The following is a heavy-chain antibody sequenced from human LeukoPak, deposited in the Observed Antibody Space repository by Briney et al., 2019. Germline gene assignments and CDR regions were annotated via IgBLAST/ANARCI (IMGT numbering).Heavy chain of an antibody. D-gene: IGHD5-18*01. J-gene: IGHJ4*02. CDR3: ARVVRGGYSYGIHDY. V-gene: IGHV4-30-4*01. CDR1: GGSISSCDYY. Sequence: PWETLSLTCTVSGGSISSCDYYWSWIRQPPGKGLEWIGYIYYSGSTYYNPSLKSRVTISVDTSKNQFSLKLSSVTAADTAVYYCARVVRGGYSYGIHDYWGQGTLVTVSS. CDR2: IYYSGST.